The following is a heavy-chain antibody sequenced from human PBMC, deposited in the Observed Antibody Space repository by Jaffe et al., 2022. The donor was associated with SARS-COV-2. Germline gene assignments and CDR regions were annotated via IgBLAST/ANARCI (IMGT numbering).Heavy chain of an antibody. CDR1: GFTFSSYA. V-gene: IGHV3-30-3*01. Sequence: QVQLVESGGGVVQPGRSLRLSCAASGFTFSSYAMHWVRQAPGKGLEWVAVISYDGSNKYYADSVKGRFTISRDNSKNTLYLQMNSLRAEDTAVYYCAREENGDGYYYYGMDVWGQGTTVTVSS. CDR2: ISYDGSNK. D-gene: IGHD2-21*02. CDR3: AREENGDGYYYYGMDV. J-gene: IGHJ6*02.